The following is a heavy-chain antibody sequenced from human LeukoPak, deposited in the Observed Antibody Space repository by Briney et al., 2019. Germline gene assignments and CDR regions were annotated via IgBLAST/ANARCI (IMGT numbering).Heavy chain of an antibody. J-gene: IGHJ6*02. D-gene: IGHD3-3*01. CDR2: INAGNGNT. CDR1: GYTFNSYA. CDR3: ARGRRITIFGVVLMDV. Sequence: ASVKVSCTASGYTFNSYAMHWVRQAPGQRLEWVGWINAGNGNTKYSQKFQGRVTITRDTSASTAYMELSSLRSEDTAVYYCARGRRITIFGVVLMDVWGQGTTVTVSS. V-gene: IGHV1-3*01.